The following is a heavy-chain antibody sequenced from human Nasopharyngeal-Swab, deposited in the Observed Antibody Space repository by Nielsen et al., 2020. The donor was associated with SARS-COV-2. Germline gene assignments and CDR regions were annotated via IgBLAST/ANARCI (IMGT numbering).Heavy chain of an antibody. Sequence: GESLKISCAASGFTFSSYWMSWVRQAPGKGLEWVANIKQDGSEKYYVDFVKGRFTISRDNAKNSLYLQMNSLRAEDTAVYHCARAHRLDYWGQGTLVTVSS. CDR3: ARAHRLDY. CDR1: GFTFSSYW. V-gene: IGHV3-7*01. J-gene: IGHJ4*02. D-gene: IGHD1-14*01. CDR2: IKQDGSEK.